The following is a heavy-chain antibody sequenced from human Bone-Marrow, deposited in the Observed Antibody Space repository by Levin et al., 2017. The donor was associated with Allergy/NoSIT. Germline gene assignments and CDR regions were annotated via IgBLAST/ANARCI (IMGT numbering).Heavy chain of an antibody. CDR2: INHSGST. Sequence: SQTLSLTCAVYGGSFSGYYWSWIRQPPGKGLEWIGEINHSGSTNYNPSLKSRVTISVDTSKNQFSLKLSSVTAADTAVYYCARAGRQGLAFNYWGQGTLVTVSS. CDR1: GGSFSGYY. V-gene: IGHV4-34*01. J-gene: IGHJ4*02. D-gene: IGHD6-19*01. CDR3: ARAGRQGLAFNY.